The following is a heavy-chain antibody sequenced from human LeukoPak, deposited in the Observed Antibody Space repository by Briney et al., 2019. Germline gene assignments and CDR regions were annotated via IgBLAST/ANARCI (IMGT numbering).Heavy chain of an antibody. V-gene: IGHV3-33*01. D-gene: IGHD6-13*01. CDR3: ARDLYSSSWFGAFDI. CDR2: IWYDGSNK. CDR1: GFTFSSYG. Sequence: GGSLRLSCAASGFTFSSYGMHWVRQAPGKGLEWVAVIWYDGSNKYYADSVKGRFTISRDNSKNTLYLQMNSLRAEDTAVYYCARDLYSSSWFGAFDIWGQGTMVTVSS. J-gene: IGHJ3*02.